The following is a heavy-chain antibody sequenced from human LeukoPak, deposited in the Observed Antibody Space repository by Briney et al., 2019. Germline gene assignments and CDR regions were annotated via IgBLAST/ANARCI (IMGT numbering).Heavy chain of an antibody. CDR3: ARDRGYCSGGTCYGLYFDY. D-gene: IGHD2-15*01. J-gene: IGHJ4*02. Sequence: GGSLRLSCAASGFTFDDYAMHWVRQAPGKGLEWVSSISSSSGYIFYADSVKGRFTISRDNAKNSLYLQMNSLRAEDTAVYHCARDRGYCSGGTCYGLYFDYWGQGTLVTVSS. CDR1: GFTFDDYA. CDR2: ISSSSGYI. V-gene: IGHV3-21*01.